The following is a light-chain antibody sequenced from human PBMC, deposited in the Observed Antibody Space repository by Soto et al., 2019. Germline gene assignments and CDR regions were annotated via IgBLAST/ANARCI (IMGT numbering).Light chain of an antibody. CDR2: DNN. CDR3: ATWDSSLSAGR. CDR1: SSNIGNNY. Sequence: QSVLTQPPSVSAAPGQKVTISCSGSSSNIGNNYVSWYQQVPGTAPKVLIYDNNKRPSGIPDRFSGSKSGTSATLGITGLQTGDEADYYCATWDSSLSAGRFGGGTKVTVL. J-gene: IGLJ3*02. V-gene: IGLV1-51*01.